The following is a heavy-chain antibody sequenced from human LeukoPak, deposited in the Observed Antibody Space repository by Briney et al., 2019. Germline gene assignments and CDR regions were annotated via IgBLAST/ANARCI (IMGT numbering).Heavy chain of an antibody. D-gene: IGHD3-22*01. CDR1: GFTVITSY. CDR3: ARGPGGYYNY. J-gene: IGHJ4*02. Sequence: GGSLRLSCAASGFTVITSYMAWVRQAPGKGLEWVSVIYTGGATYYADSVKGRFTISRDNSKNTLYLQMNGLRAEDTAVYYCARGPGGYYNYWGQGTLVTVSS. CDR2: IYTGGAT. V-gene: IGHV3-53*01.